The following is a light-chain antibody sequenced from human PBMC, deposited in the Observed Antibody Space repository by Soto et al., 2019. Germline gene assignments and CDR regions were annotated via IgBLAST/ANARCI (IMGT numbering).Light chain of an antibody. V-gene: IGLV2-14*01. J-gene: IGLJ1*01. Sequence: QSALTQPASVSGSPGQSITISCTGTSNDVGSYDFASWYQQHPDKAPRLMIYEVSNRPSGVSDRFSGSKSGNTASLTISGLQAEDEADYYCISFTNSHIYVFGTGTKVTVL. CDR3: ISFTNSHIYV. CDR1: SNDVGSYDF. CDR2: EVS.